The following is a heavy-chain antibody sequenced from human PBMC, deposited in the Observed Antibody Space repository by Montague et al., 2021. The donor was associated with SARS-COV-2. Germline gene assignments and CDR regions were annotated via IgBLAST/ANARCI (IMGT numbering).Heavy chain of an antibody. Sequence: CAISGDSVSSNSAAWNWIRQSPSRGLEWLGRTYYRSRWFNDYAVSIRSRITINPDTSKNQFSLQLNSVTSEDTAVYYCARATEWSGYYYYYYMDVWGKGTTVTVSS. J-gene: IGHJ6*03. CDR2: TYYRSRWFN. V-gene: IGHV6-1*01. CDR3: ARATEWSGYYYYYYMDV. D-gene: IGHD3-3*01. CDR1: GDSVSSNSAA.